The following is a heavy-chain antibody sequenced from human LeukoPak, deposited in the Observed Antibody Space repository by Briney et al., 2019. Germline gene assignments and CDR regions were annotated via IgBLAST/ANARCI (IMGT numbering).Heavy chain of an antibody. CDR1: GFTVSSNY. D-gene: IGHD3-22*01. J-gene: IGHJ3*02. CDR2: IYSGGGT. CDR3: ARAPHYYDSSGYPRPGAFDI. Sequence: PGGSLRLSCAASGFTVSSNYMSWVRQAPGKGLEWVSVIYSGGGTYYADSVKGRFTISRHNSKNTLYLQMNSLRAEDTAVYYCARAPHYYDSSGYPRPGAFDIWGQGTMVTVSS. V-gene: IGHV3-53*04.